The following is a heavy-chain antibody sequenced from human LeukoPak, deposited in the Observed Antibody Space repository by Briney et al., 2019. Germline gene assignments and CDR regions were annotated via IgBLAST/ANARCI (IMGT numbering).Heavy chain of an antibody. CDR1: GFTFSSYS. Sequence: GGSLRLSCAASGFTFSSYSMNWVRQAPGKGLEWVSSISSSSSYIYYAGSVKGRFTISRDNAKNSLYLQMNSLRAEDTAVYYCARDHMTTVTTYDYWGQGTLVTVSS. CDR3: ARDHMTTVTTYDY. D-gene: IGHD4-17*01. J-gene: IGHJ4*02. V-gene: IGHV3-21*01. CDR2: ISSSSSYI.